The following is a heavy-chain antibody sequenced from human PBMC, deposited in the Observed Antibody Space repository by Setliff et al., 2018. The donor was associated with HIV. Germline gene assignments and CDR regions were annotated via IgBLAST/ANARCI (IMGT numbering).Heavy chain of an antibody. J-gene: IGHJ5*02. Sequence: GESLKISCSASGFTFSGSALHWVRQASGKGLEWVGRIKTKPNSYATAHAESVKGRFTNSRDDSQNTAYLQMNSLRTEDTAVYFCAVSPDGDCATTECANWFDPWGQGTQVTVSS. V-gene: IGHV3-73*01. CDR2: IKTKPNSYAT. CDR3: AVSPDGDCATTECANWFDP. D-gene: IGHD4-17*01. CDR1: GFTFSGSA.